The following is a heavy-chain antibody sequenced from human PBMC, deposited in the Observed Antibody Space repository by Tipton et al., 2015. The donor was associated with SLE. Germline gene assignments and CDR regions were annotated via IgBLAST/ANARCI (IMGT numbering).Heavy chain of an antibody. V-gene: IGHV4-34*01. CDR1: GGSFSDYY. J-gene: IGHJ5*02. Sequence: LRLSCAVYGGSFSDYYWSWIRQSPGKGLQWIGEINHSGSTTYNPSLKSRVTISSDTSKKQFSLKLTSVTAADTAVYYCARGYSIRNWFDPWGQGTLVTVSS. CDR2: INHSGST. CDR3: ARGYSIRNWFDP. D-gene: IGHD4-11*01.